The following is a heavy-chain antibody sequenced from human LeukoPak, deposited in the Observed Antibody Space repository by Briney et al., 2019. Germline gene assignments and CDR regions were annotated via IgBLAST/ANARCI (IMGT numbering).Heavy chain of an antibody. CDR3: AKDGWGLGYYYDSSGYYSYFDY. J-gene: IGHJ4*02. Sequence: PGGTLRLSCAASGFTFSSYGMSWVRQAPGKGLEWVSAISGSGGSTYYADSVKGRFTISRDNSKNTLYLQMNSLRAEDTAVYYCAKDGWGLGYYYDSSGYYSYFDYWGQGTLVTVSS. V-gene: IGHV3-23*01. CDR2: ISGSGGST. D-gene: IGHD3-22*01. CDR1: GFTFSSYG.